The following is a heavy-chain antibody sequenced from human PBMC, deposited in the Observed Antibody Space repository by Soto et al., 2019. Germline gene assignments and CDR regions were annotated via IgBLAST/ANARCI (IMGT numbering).Heavy chain of an antibody. CDR2: TYHSGNP. J-gene: IGHJ4*02. D-gene: IGHD4-17*01. CDR3: AREAYGDDGGYFDY. CDR1: GGSIRTGGYS. Sequence: QLQLQESGSGLVKPSQTLSLTCTVSGGSIRTGGYSWSWIRQPPGKGLEWIGNTYHSGNPYYNPSRKSRITISVDGSKNQFSLKVSSVTAADTAVYYCAREAYGDDGGYFDYWGQGSLVTVSS. V-gene: IGHV4-30-2*01.